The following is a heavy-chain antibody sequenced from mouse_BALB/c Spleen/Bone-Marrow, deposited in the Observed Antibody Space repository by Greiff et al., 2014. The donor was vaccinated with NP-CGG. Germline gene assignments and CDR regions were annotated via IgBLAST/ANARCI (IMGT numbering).Heavy chain of an antibody. J-gene: IGHJ3*01. Sequence: VQLQQSGAEFVKPGTSVKLSCKASGYNFTSYWINWVKLRPGQGLEWIGDIYPGSGGNHKNEKFKTKATLTVDTSSSTAYMQLSSLAAEDSALYYCARDGNGPFAYWGQGTLVTVSA. V-gene: IGHV1-55*01. CDR2: IYPGSGGN. CDR3: ARDGNGPFAY. CDR1: GYNFTSYW. D-gene: IGHD2-3*01.